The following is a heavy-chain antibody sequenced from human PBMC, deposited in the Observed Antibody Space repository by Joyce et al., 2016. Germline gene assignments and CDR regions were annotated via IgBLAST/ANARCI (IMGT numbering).Heavy chain of an antibody. D-gene: IGHD6-25*01. V-gene: IGHV4-61*01. Sequence: HLQESGLGLVKPSETLSLTCTISGALFSGTSYYWSWIRQSLGKGLEWLGFIYNSETTHYNPSLGDRLSISVGAAEKQFSLRLTSVTSADTAVYYCATSLPSRVGGFQFFGMDVWGQGTTVIV. CDR2: IYNSETT. CDR3: ATSLPSRVGGFQFFGMDV. CDR1: GALFSGTSYY. J-gene: IGHJ6*02.